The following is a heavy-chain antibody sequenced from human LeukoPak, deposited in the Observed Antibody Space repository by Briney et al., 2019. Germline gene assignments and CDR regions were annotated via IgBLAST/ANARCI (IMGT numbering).Heavy chain of an antibody. CDR2: ISYSGST. Sequence: SETLSLTCTVSGGSISSSSYWWGWIRQPPGKGLEWIGSISYSGSTHYNPSLKSRVTISVDTSKNQFSLKLSSVTAADTAVYYCARPYTTSTYYFDYWGQGTLVTVSS. J-gene: IGHJ4*02. D-gene: IGHD2-2*02. CDR1: GGSISSSSYW. V-gene: IGHV4-39*01. CDR3: ARPYTTSTYYFDY.